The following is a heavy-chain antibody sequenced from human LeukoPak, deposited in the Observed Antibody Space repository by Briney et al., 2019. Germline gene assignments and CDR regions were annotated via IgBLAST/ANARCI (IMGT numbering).Heavy chain of an antibody. Sequence: GGSLRLSCAASGFTFSSYGMHWVRQAPGKGLEWVAVISYDGSNKYYADSVKGRSTISRDNSKNTLYLQMNSLRAEDTAVYYCAKDNYGDIVVVPAVNGLDYWGQGTLVTVSS. CDR2: ISYDGSNK. CDR1: GFTFSSYG. V-gene: IGHV3-30*18. J-gene: IGHJ4*02. D-gene: IGHD2-2*01. CDR3: AKDNYGDIVVVPAVNGLDY.